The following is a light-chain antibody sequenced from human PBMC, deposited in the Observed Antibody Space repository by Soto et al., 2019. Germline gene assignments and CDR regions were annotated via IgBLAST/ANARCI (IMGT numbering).Light chain of an antibody. V-gene: IGKV1-33*01. J-gene: IGKJ3*01. CDR1: QDISNY. CDR3: QQYDNVPFT. CDR2: DAS. Sequence: DIQMTQSPSSLSASVGDRVTITCQASQDISNYLNWYQQKPGKAPKLLIYDASNLETGVPSRFSGSESGTDFTFTISSLQPEDTGTYYCQQYDNVPFTFGPGTTVDIK.